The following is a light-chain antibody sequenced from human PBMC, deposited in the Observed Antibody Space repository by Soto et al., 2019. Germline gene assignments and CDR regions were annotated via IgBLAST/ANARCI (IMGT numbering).Light chain of an antibody. V-gene: IGKV1-5*01. CDR1: QNIHSY. CDR2: GVS. Sequence: DIQMTQSPSSLSSCVGDLVTITCRASQNIHSYLNWYKQTPGKPPELLIFGVSNLESGVPSRFSGSGSGTEFTLTISSLQPDDFATYYCQHYNSYSEAFGQGTKVDIK. J-gene: IGKJ1*01. CDR3: QHYNSYSEA.